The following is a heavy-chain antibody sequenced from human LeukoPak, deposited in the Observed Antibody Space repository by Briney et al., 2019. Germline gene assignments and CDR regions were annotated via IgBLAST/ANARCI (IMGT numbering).Heavy chain of an antibody. CDR1: GFTFSSYE. V-gene: IGHV3-48*01. CDR3: ARGFLEWLLHGPGFDY. CDR2: ISSSSTTI. D-gene: IGHD3-3*01. Sequence: GGSLRLSCAASGFTFSSYEMNWVRQAPGKGLEWVSYISSSSTTIYYADSVKGRFTISRDNAKNSLYLQMNSLRAEDTAVYYCARGFLEWLLHGPGFDYWGQGTLVTVSS. J-gene: IGHJ4*02.